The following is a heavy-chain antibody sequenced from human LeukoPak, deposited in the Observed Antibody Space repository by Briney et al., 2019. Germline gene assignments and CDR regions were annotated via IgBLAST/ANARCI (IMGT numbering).Heavy chain of an antibody. Sequence: GGSLRLSCAASGFTFSSYAMSWVRQAPGKGLEWVSAISGSGGGTYYADSVKGRVTISRDNSKTTLYLQMNSLRGEHRALYYCASPGYSHGNFDYWGQGTLVTASS. CDR1: GFTFSSYA. D-gene: IGHD5-18*01. J-gene: IGHJ4*02. CDR2: ISGSGGGT. CDR3: ASPGYSHGNFDY. V-gene: IGHV3-23*01.